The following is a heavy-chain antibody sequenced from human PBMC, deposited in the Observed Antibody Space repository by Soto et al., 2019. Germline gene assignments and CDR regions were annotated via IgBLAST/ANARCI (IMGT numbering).Heavy chain of an antibody. J-gene: IGHJ6*04. V-gene: IGHV3-48*01. CDR3: VVDFWLVPTV. CDR2: IHSSSSWE. CDR1: GFTFSTHS. Sequence: EVQLVESGGGLVQPGGSLKLSCAASGFTFSTHSMNWVRQAPGRGLEWVSYIHSSSSWEVYADSVRGRFTVSRDNAKNSLYLQMSSLRAEDTAVYYCVVDFWLVPTVWGKGTTVTVSS. D-gene: IGHD3-3*01.